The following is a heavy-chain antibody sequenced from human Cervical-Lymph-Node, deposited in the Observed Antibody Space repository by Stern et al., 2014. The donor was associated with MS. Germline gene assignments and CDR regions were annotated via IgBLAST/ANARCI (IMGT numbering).Heavy chain of an antibody. D-gene: IGHD3-3*01. Sequence: VQLVESGSELKKPGASVNVSCKASGYTFNKYLINWVRQAPGQGLEWMGWINANTGTPTYARGFAGRFVFSLDTSVNTAYLQISRLKTEDTAVYYCARDMSDFWSDYGHNWFDPWGQGTLVTVSS. V-gene: IGHV7-4-1*02. CDR2: INANTGTP. CDR1: GYTFNKYL. J-gene: IGHJ5*02. CDR3: ARDMSDFWSDYGHNWFDP.